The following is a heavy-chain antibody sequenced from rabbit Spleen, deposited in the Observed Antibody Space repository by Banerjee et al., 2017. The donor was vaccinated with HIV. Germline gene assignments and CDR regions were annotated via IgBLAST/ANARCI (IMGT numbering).Heavy chain of an antibody. Sequence: QSLEESGGDLVKPGASLTLTCTASGFSFSSSDYMCWVRQAPGKGLEWIGYIDPIFGGTYYASWVNGRFSVSRENTQNTVSLQLNSLTVADTATYFCVRDQAGDADYGPYYLNLWGPGTLVTVS. D-gene: IGHD2-1*01. CDR1: GFSFSSSDY. V-gene: IGHV1S40*01. CDR3: VRDQAGDADYGPYYLNL. J-gene: IGHJ4*01. CDR2: IDPIFGGT.